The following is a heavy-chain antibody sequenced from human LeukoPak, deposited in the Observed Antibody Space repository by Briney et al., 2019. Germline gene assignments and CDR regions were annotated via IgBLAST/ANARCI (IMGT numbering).Heavy chain of an antibody. CDR2: INHSGST. V-gene: IGHV4-34*01. Sequence: SETLSLTCAVYGGSFSGYYWSWIRQPPGKGLEWIGEINHSGSTNYNPSLKSRVTMSVDNSKNHFSLKLSSVTAADTAVYYCARAGEGEDYWGQGTLVTVSS. CDR3: ARAGEGEDY. CDR1: GGSFSGYY. J-gene: IGHJ4*02. D-gene: IGHD4-17*01.